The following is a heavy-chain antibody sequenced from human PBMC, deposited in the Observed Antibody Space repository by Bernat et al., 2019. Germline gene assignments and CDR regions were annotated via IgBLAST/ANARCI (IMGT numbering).Heavy chain of an antibody. Sequence: QVQLVESGGGVVQPGRSLRLSCAASGFTFSSYGMHWVRQAPGKGLGWVAVIWFDGSNKYYADSVKGRFTISRDNSKNTLYLQMNSLGAEDTAGYYCGRDGHKWGAVAGYFDYWGQGTLVTVSS. CDR3: GRDGHKWGAVAGYFDY. V-gene: IGHV3-33*01. D-gene: IGHD6-19*01. J-gene: IGHJ4*02. CDR1: GFTFSSYG. CDR2: IWFDGSNK.